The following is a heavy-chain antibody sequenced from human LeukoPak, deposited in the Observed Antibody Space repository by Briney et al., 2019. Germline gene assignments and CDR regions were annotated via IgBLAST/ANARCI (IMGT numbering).Heavy chain of an antibody. CDR1: GFTFSSYA. J-gene: IGHJ4*02. D-gene: IGHD6-13*01. CDR3: ARENIAAVGYLG. Sequence: GGSLRLSCAASGFTFSSYAMHWVRQAPGKGLEWVSSISSSSSYIYYADSVKGRFTISRDNAKNSLYLQMNSLRAEDTAVYYCARENIAAVGYLGWGQGTLVTVSS. CDR2: ISSSSSYI. V-gene: IGHV3-21*01.